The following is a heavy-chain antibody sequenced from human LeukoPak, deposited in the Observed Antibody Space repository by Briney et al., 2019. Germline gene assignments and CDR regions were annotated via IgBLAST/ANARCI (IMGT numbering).Heavy chain of an antibody. CDR2: ISAYNGNT. V-gene: IGHV1-18*01. CDR1: GGTFSSYA. Sequence: GASVKVSCKASGGTFSSYAISWVRQAPGQGLEWMGWISAYNGNTNYAQKLQGRVTMTTDTSTSTAYMELRSLRSDDTAVYYCARDFPLSITMVRGVMGGDYWGQGTLVTVSS. J-gene: IGHJ4*02. CDR3: ARDFPLSITMVRGVMGGDY. D-gene: IGHD3-10*01.